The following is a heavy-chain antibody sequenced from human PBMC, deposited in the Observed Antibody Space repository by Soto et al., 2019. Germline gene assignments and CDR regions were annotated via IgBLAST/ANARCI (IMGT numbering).Heavy chain of an antibody. J-gene: IGHJ1*01. V-gene: IGHV1-24*01. CDR1: GYTLTELS. D-gene: IGHD6-19*01. Sequence: QVQLVQSGAEVKKPGASVKVSCKVSGYTLTELSMHWVRQAPGKGLEWMGGFDPEDGETIYAQKLQGRVSKTEGTSTDTDYMELTRPRSDDTAVYYCVTQSDSCGFAGLQHWGQGTLVTVSS. CDR3: VTQSDSCGFAGLQH. CDR2: FDPEDGET.